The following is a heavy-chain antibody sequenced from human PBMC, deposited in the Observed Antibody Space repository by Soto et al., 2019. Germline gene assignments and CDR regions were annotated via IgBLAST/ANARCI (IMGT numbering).Heavy chain of an antibody. CDR2: IYHSGIT. J-gene: IGHJ4*02. CDR3: GRRGQLIAVAGIFDY. D-gene: IGHD6-19*01. V-gene: IGHV4-4*02. CDR1: GDSISTNYW. Sequence: QVQLQESGPGLVKPSGTLSLTCAVSGDSISTNYWWSWVRQPPGKGLGWIGEIYHSGITHYNPSLKGQITISEDKSKSQFSLEVTSGTAADTAVYYCGRRGQLIAVAGIFDYWGRGTLVTVSS.